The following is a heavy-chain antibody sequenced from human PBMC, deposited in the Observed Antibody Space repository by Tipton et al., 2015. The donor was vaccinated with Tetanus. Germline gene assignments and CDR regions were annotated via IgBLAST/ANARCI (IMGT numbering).Heavy chain of an antibody. CDR1: GFTFSDYY. CDR3: ARDIDVPGTTLYFDY. Sequence: SLRLSCAASGFTFSDYYLSWIRQAPGKGLEWVSYISRSGTNIHYADSVKGRFTASRDNAKNSLYLQMNGLRVEDTAVYYCARDIDVPGTTLYFDYWGQGTLVTVSS. D-gene: IGHD1-1*01. J-gene: IGHJ4*02. CDR2: ISRSGTNI. V-gene: IGHV3-11*01.